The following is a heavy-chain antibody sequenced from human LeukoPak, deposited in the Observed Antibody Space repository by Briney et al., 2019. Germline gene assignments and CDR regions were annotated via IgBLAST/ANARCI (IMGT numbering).Heavy chain of an antibody. CDR2: IYTRGST. CDR1: GGSINNYY. Sequence: PSETLSLTCTVSGGSINNYYWSWIRQPAGKGLEWIGRIYTRGSTNYNPSLKSRVTMSVDTSKNQFSLKLSSVTAADTAVYYCARGRYCSADICSGGDAFDIWGQGTMVSVSA. D-gene: IGHD2-15*01. V-gene: IGHV4-4*07. J-gene: IGHJ3*02. CDR3: ARGRYCSADICSGGDAFDI.